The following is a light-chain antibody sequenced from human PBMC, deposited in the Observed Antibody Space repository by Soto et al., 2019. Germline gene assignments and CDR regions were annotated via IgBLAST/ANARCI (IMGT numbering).Light chain of an antibody. CDR2: AAS. CDR1: QTFGSW. J-gene: IGKJ4*01. V-gene: IGKV1-5*01. CDR3: QQYYSYPLT. Sequence: DIQRAQSPSTLSASVGDRVTIACRASQTFGSWLAWYQQKPGKAPKLLIYAASTLQSGVPSRFSGSGSGTDFTLTISCLQSEDFATYYCQQYYSYPLTFGGGTKVDIK.